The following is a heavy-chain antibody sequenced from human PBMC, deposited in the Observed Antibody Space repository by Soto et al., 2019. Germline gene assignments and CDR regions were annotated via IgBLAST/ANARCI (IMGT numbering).Heavy chain of an antibody. Sequence: QVQLQESGPGLVKPSQTLSLTCTVSGGSISSGGYYWSWIRQHPGKGLEWIGYIYYSGSTYYNPXLXNXXTMSVDTSKNHFSLKLSSVTAAVTAVYYCARTPLLWGQGTLVTVSS. D-gene: IGHD1-26*01. V-gene: IGHV4-31*01. CDR1: GGSISSGGYY. J-gene: IGHJ4*02. CDR2: IYYSGST. CDR3: ARTPLL.